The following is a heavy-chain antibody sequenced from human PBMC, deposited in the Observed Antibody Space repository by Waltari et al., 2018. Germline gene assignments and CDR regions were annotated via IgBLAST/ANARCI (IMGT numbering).Heavy chain of an antibody. CDR3: ARAPYYGEFDY. V-gene: IGHV3-48*04. D-gene: IGHD1-26*01. CDR1: GFTFSSYS. J-gene: IGHJ4*02. Sequence: EVQLVESGGGLVQPGGSLRLSCAASGFTFSSYSMNWVRQAPGKGLEWVSYISSSSSTIYYAGSVKGRFTISRDNAKNLLYLQMNILRAEDTAVYYCARAPYYGEFDYWGQGTLVTVSS. CDR2: ISSSSSTI.